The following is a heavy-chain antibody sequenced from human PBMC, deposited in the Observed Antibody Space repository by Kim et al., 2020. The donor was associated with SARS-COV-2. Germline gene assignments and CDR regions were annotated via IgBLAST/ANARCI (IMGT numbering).Heavy chain of an antibody. V-gene: IGHV3-74*01. CDR3: TRDSKYSVSWGDFEY. CDR1: GFTFSSYW. D-gene: IGHD6-13*01. CDR2: INGDGSST. Sequence: GGSLRLSCAASGFTFSSYWMYWVRQAPGKGLVWVSRINGDGSSTHYADSVKGRFTISRDNAKNTLYLQMNSLRAEDTAVYYCTRDSKYSVSWGDFEYWGQGALVTVSS. J-gene: IGHJ4*02.